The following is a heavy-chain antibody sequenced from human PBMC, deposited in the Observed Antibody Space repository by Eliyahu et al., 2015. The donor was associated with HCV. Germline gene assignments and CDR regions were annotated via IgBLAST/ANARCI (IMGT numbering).Heavy chain of an antibody. CDR1: GFXLSNXA. J-gene: IGHJ4*02. CDR2: ISYDESSK. Sequence: QVHLVESGGGVVQPGRSLXLSCXASGFXLSNXAMHWVRQAPGKGLEWVAVISYDESSKSYADSVKGRFTISRDNSKNTLYLQMNSLRPEDTAVYYCARDSYYHGSGSLYPFDHWGQGTLVTVSS. CDR3: ARDSYYHGSGSLYPFDH. V-gene: IGHV3-30*04. D-gene: IGHD3-10*01.